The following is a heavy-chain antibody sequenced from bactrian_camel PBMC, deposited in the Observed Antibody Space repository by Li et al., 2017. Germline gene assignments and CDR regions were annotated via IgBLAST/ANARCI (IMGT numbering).Heavy chain of an antibody. V-gene: IGHV3S1*01. CDR2: IDRAGAST. J-gene: IGHJ4*01. CDR1: KIDIINFC. Sequence: HVQLVESGGGSVQAGGALRLECAPKIDIINFCVGWFRQAPGKEREGVASIDRAGASTYADFVKGRFTISRDDTKDILYLQMNSLNSEDTALYYCAKPVSGAGFGLKYWGQGTQVTVS. CDR3: AKPVSGAGFGLKY. D-gene: IGHD6*01.